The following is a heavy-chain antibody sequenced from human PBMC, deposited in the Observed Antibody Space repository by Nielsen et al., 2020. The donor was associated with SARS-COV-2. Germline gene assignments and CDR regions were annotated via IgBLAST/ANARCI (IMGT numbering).Heavy chain of an antibody. V-gene: IGHV4-61*01. CDR2: IFYRGNT. CDR3: VRIDMATISVDY. CDR1: GGSISTGSHY. Sequence: SETLSLTCIVSGGSISTGSHYWSWIRQPPGKGLEWIGYIFYRGNTNYKPSLKSRVTISVDTSKNQFSLKVNSVIAADTAVYYCVRIDMATISVDYWGRGTLVTVSS. D-gene: IGHD5-24*01. J-gene: IGHJ4*02.